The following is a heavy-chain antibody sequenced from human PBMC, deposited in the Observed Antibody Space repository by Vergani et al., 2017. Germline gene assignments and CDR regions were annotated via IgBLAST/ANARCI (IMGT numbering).Heavy chain of an antibody. D-gene: IGHD3-10*01. CDR1: GESFSSFY. CDR3: ARVLRRIWFGELSHAFDI. Sequence: QVQLQQWGAGVVKPSGTLSLTCAVFGESFSSFYWSWIRQPPGKGLEWIGEINHSGSTNYNPSLKSRVTISVDTSKNQFSLKLSSVTAADTAVYYCARVLRRIWFGELSHAFDIWGQGTMVTVSS. J-gene: IGHJ3*02. CDR2: INHSGST. V-gene: IGHV4-34*02.